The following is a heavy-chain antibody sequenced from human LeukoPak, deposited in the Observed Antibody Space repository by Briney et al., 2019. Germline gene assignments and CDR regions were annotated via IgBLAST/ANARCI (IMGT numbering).Heavy chain of an antibody. CDR1: GGSISPFY. V-gene: IGHV4-59*08. CDR3: ARHGYCSGGSCYWDY. J-gene: IGHJ4*02. CDR2: IYYSGST. D-gene: IGHD2-15*01. Sequence: SETLSLTCTVSGGSISPFYWSWIRQPPGKGLEWIAYIYYSGSTAYNPSLKSRVAISVDTSNNQVSLKLSSVTAPDTAVYYCARHGYCSGGSCYWDYWGQGTLVTVSS.